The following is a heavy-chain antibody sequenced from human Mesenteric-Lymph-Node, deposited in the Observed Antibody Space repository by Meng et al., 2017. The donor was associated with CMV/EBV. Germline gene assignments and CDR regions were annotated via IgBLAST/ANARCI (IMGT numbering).Heavy chain of an antibody. CDR3: AREINSGSYYGY. V-gene: IGHV1-18*01. Sequence: ASVKVSCKASGYTFADHGVSWVRQAPGQGLEWMGWISAYNDNTNYAQRFQGRVTMTTDASTNTAYMELRSLRSEDTAVYYCAREINSGSYYGYWGQGTLVTVSS. J-gene: IGHJ4*02. CDR2: ISAYNDNT. CDR1: GYTFADHG. D-gene: IGHD1-26*01.